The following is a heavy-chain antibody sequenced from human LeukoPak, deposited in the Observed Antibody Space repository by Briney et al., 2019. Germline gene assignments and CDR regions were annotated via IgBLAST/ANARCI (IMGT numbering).Heavy chain of an antibody. V-gene: IGHV4-39*01. D-gene: IGHD3-22*01. CDR2: IYYSGST. CDR1: GGSISSSSYY. Sequence: SETLSLTCTVSGGSISSSSYYWGWIRQPPGKGLEWIGSIYYSGSTYYNPSLKSRVTISVDTSKNQFSLKLSSVTAADTAVYYCARGVTLIVVVIHDWYFDLWGRGTVFTVSS. J-gene: IGHJ2*01. CDR3: ARGVTLIVVVIHDWYFDL.